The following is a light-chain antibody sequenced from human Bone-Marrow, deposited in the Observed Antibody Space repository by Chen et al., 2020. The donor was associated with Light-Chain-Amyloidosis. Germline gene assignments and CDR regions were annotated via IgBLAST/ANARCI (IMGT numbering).Light chain of an antibody. V-gene: IGLV3-25*03. Sequence: SYELTQPPSVSVSPGQTARITCSGDDLPSKYAYWYQQKPGLAPVLVIHRDTERPSGLSERFSGSSSGTTPPLTISGVQAEVEADDHCQSADSSGTYEVIFGGGTKLTFL. CDR1: DLPSKY. CDR3: QSADSSGTYEVI. J-gene: IGLJ2*01. CDR2: RDT.